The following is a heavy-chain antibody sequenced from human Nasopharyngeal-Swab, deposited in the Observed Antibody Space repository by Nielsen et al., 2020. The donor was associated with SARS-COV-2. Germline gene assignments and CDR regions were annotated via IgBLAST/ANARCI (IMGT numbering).Heavy chain of an antibody. V-gene: IGHV1-46*01. Sequence: ASVKVSCKASGYTFTSYYMHWVRQAPGQGLEWMGIINPSGGSTSYAQKFQGRVTMTRDTSTSTVYMELSSLRSEDTAVYYCARGHSRIIVVVPWRKGCFDYWGQGTLVTVSS. J-gene: IGHJ4*02. CDR1: GYTFTSYY. CDR3: ARGHSRIIVVVPWRKGCFDY. D-gene: IGHD2-2*01. CDR2: INPSGGST.